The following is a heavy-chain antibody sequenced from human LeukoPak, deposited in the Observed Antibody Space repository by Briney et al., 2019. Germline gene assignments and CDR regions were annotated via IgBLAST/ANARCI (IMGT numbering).Heavy chain of an antibody. CDR2: INHSGST. J-gene: IGHJ4*02. CDR1: GGSFSGYH. CDR3: ARRSVVVVAAQHRIFDY. Sequence: SETLSLTCAVYGGSFSGYHWSWIRQPPGKGLEWIGEINHSGSTNYNPSLKSRVTISVDTSKNQFSLKLSSVTAADTAVYYCARRSVVVVAAQHRIFDYWGQGTLVTVSS. V-gene: IGHV4-34*01. D-gene: IGHD2-15*01.